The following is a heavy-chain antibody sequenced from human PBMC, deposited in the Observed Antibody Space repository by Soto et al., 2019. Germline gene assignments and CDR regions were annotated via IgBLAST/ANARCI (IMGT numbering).Heavy chain of an antibody. D-gene: IGHD3-10*01. J-gene: IGHJ4*02. CDR3: TKRRGDAESRGQGLAQ. CDR1: GFTFSDYA. CDR2: IWHDGLNE. V-gene: IGHV3-33*08. Sequence: QERLVESGGGVVQPGRSLRLSCAVSGFTFSDYAMHWVRQAPGKGLEWVALIWHDGLNEFYADSVRGRFTISRDISNNSLYPRVKGRRPEGGAGSEWTKRRGDAESRGQGLAQWGQATLLSVSS.